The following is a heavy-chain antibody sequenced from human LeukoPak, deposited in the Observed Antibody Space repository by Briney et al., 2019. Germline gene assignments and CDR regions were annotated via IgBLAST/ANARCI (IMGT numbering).Heavy chain of an antibody. CDR3: ARDLRDYGDYYFDY. D-gene: IGHD4-17*01. CDR1: GCTFTSYG. V-gene: IGHV1-18*01. Sequence: GASVKVSCKASGCTFTSYGISWVRQAPGKGLDWMGWISAYNGNTNYAQKLQGRVTMTTDTSTSTAYMELRSLRSDDTAVYYCARDLRDYGDYYFDYWGQGTLVTVSS. CDR2: ISAYNGNT. J-gene: IGHJ4*02.